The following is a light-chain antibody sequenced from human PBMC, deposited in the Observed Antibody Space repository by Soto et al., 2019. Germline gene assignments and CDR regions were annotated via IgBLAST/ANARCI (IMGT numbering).Light chain of an antibody. CDR2: SNS. V-gene: IGLV1-44*01. CDR1: SSNIGSNT. J-gene: IGLJ2*01. Sequence: QSVLTQPPSASGTPGQRVTISCSGSSSNIGSNTVNWYQQLPGTAPKLLIHSNSQRPSGVPDRFSGSKSGTSASLAISGLQAEDEADYYCAAWDVSLNGPVVFGGGTKVTVL. CDR3: AAWDVSLNGPVV.